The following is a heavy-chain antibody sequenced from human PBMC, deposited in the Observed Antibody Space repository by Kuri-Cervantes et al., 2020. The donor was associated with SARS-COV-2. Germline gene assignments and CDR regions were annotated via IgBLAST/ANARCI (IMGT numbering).Heavy chain of an antibody. J-gene: IGHJ6*02. CDR1: GYTFTGYY. CDR3: ASLTGTTGGRYYYYGMDV. V-gene: IGHV1-2*02. Sequence: ALVKVSCKASGYTFTGYYMHWVRQAPGQGLEWMGWINPNSGGTNYAQKFQGRVTMTRDTSISTAYMELSRLRTDDTAVYYCASLTGTTGGRYYYYGMDVWGQGTTVTVSS. D-gene: IGHD1-7*01. CDR2: INPNSGGT.